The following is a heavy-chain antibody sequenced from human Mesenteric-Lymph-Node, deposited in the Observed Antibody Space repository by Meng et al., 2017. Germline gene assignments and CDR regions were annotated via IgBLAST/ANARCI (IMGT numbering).Heavy chain of an antibody. CDR3: ARGGYCSGGSCYRRGVIFS. D-gene: IGHD2-15*01. Sequence: QHGGAGLLKPAETLSLTCAVYGGSFSGYYWSWLRQPPGKGLEWIGEINHSGSTNYNPSLKSRVTISVDTSKNQFSLKLSSVTAADTAVYYCARGGYCSGGSCYRRGVIFSWGQGTLVTVSS. CDR1: GGSFSGYY. V-gene: IGHV4-34*01. J-gene: IGHJ5*02. CDR2: INHSGST.